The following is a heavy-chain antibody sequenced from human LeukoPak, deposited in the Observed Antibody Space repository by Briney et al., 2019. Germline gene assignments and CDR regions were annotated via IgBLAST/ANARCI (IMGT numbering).Heavy chain of an antibody. CDR2: ISGSGGST. Sequence: GGSLRLSCAASGFTFSGYAMSWVRQAPGKGLEWVSAISGSGGSTYYADSVKGRFTISRDNSKNTLYLQMNSPRAEDTAVYYCAKVGSHSSSAFDYWGQGTLVTVSS. V-gene: IGHV3-23*01. D-gene: IGHD6-6*01. J-gene: IGHJ4*02. CDR3: AKVGSHSSSAFDY. CDR1: GFTFSGYA.